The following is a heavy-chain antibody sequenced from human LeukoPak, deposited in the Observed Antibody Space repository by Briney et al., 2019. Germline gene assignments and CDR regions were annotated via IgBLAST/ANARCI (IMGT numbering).Heavy chain of an antibody. V-gene: IGHV3-23*01. CDR1: GFTFNNYA. D-gene: IGHD4-11*01. Sequence: GGSLRLSCAASGFTFNNYAMTRVRQAPGKGLEWVSVVSGSGDNTNYADSVKGRFTISRDNSKNTLFLQMNSLRTEDTAVYFCARWGNDYSQFDSWGQGTLVTVS. J-gene: IGHJ4*02. CDR3: ARWGNDYSQFDS. CDR2: VSGSGDNT.